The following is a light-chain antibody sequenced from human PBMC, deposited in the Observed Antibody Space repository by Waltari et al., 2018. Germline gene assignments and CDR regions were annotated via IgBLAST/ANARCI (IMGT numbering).Light chain of an antibody. CDR2: INN. CDR3: QSYDSRLSGVV. J-gene: IGLJ2*01. Sequence: QSVLTQPPSVSGAPGQRVTLSCTGSSSNIGANFDVHWYQKLPGAAPKVLIYINNNRPSGVSDRFSGSKSGTSASLAITGLQAEDEADYYCQSYDSRLSGVVFGGGTKLTVL. CDR1: SSNIGANFD. V-gene: IGLV1-40*01.